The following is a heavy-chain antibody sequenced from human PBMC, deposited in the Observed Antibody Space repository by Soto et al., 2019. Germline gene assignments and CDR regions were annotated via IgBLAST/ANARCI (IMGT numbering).Heavy chain of an antibody. Sequence: QLQLQESGSGLVKPSQTLSLTCAVSGGSISSGGYSWSWIRQPPGKGLEWIGYIYHSGSTYYNPSLKSRVATSVDRSKNQFSLKLSSVTAADTAVYYCARAHYGDSGYGMDVWGQGTTVTVSS. J-gene: IGHJ6*02. CDR1: GGSISSGGYS. CDR3: ARAHYGDSGYGMDV. D-gene: IGHD4-17*01. V-gene: IGHV4-30-2*01. CDR2: IYHSGST.